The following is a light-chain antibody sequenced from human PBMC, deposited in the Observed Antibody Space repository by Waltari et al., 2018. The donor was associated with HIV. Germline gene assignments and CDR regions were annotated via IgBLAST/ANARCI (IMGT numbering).Light chain of an antibody. Sequence: QSALTQPASVSGSPGQSITVSCTGPSRDVGASNYVSWYQQTPGTAPKLVIYEVSNRPSGISYRFSGSKSGNTASLTISGLQTEDEGDYYCSSFTTSNSLLFGGGTKVTVL. CDR3: SSFTTSNSLL. CDR2: EVS. CDR1: SRDVGASNY. J-gene: IGLJ2*01. V-gene: IGLV2-14*01.